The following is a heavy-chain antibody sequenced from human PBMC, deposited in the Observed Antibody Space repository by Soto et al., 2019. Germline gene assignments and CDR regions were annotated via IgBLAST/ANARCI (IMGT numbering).Heavy chain of an antibody. D-gene: IGHD6-13*01. CDR3: PKDLAIAAAGAAFDP. Sequence: QVQLVESSGGVVQPGRSLRLSCAASGFTSSSYGRHCVRQAPGKGLEWVAVISYDGSNKYYADSVKGRFTISRDNSKNTLYLQMKSLRAEDTAVYYCPKDLAIAAAGAAFDPWGQGTGVTVSS. V-gene: IGHV3-30*18. CDR2: ISYDGSNK. J-gene: IGHJ5*02. CDR1: GFTSSSYG.